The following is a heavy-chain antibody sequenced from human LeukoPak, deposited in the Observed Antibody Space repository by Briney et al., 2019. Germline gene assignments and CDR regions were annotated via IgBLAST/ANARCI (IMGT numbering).Heavy chain of an antibody. CDR1: GYTFTGYY. V-gene: IGHV1-3*03. Sequence: ASVKVSCKASGYTFTGYYIHWVRQAPGQRLEWMGWINAGNGNTKYSQEFQGRVTNTRDTSASTAYMELSSLRSEDMAVYYSARAVAGPFDAFDSWGQGTMVTVSS. CDR3: ARAVAGPFDAFDS. J-gene: IGHJ3*02. CDR2: INAGNGNT. D-gene: IGHD6-19*01.